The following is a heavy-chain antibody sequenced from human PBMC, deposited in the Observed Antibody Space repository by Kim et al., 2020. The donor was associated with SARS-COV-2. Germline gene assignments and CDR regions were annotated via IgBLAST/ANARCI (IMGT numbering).Heavy chain of an antibody. CDR3: ARDEKRKEVVITSYYYGMDV. CDR2: IIPIFGTA. J-gene: IGHJ6*02. Sequence: SVKVSCKASGGTFSSYAISWVRQAPGQGLEWMGGIIPIFGTANYAQKFQGRVTITADESTSTAYMELSSLRSEDTAVYYCARDEKRKEVVITSYYYGMDVWGQGTTVTVSS. CDR1: GGTFSSYA. D-gene: IGHD3-22*01. V-gene: IGHV1-69*13.